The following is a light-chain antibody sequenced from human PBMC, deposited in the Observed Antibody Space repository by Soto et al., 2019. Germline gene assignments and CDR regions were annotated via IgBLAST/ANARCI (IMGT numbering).Light chain of an antibody. V-gene: IGKV3-20*01. CDR1: QSVSSSY. J-gene: IGKJ5*01. CDR2: GAS. CDR3: QQYGSSPIT. Sequence: EIVLTQSPGTLSLSPGERATLSCRASQSVSSSYLGWYQQKPGQAPRLLIYGASSRATGIPDRFSGSESGTDFTLIISRVEPEDFAVYYCQQYGSSPITFGQGTRLDIK.